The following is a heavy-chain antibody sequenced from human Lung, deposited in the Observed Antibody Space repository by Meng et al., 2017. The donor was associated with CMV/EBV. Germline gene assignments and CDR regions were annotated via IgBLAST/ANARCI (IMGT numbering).Heavy chain of an antibody. CDR3: ARVEVGITSGDY. CDR1: GYTFTNYG. J-gene: IGHJ4*02. Sequence: QAQLVQAGGEGKKPGASLKFSCKASGYTFTNYGITWVRQAPGQGLEWMGWISAYNGNTNYAQTLQGRVTMTTDTSTSTAYMELRSLRSDDTAVYYCARVEVGITSGDYWGQETLVTVSS. V-gene: IGHV1-18*01. CDR2: ISAYNGNT. D-gene: IGHD1-26*01.